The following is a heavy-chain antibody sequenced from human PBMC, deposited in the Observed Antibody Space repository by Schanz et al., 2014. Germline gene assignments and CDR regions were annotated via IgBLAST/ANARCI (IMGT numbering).Heavy chain of an antibody. CDR3: VSQTGNPNY. Sequence: EVQLAESGGGLVQPGGSLRLSCTASGFTFSDYWMSWVRQAPGKGPEWVANIKHDGSVKDYVDSVEGRFTISIDNAKRALMLQKNSLRVEATAVYYCVSQTGNPNYWGQGTLVTVSS. CDR2: IKHDGSVK. CDR1: GFTFSDYW. J-gene: IGHJ4*02. V-gene: IGHV3-7*02.